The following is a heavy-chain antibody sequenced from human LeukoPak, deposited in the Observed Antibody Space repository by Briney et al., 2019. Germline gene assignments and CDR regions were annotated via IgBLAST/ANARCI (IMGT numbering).Heavy chain of an antibody. V-gene: IGHV6-1*01. CDR3: ASAAIIAAAGSFDY. J-gene: IGHJ4*02. CDR1: VDSVSSNSAA. D-gene: IGHD6-13*01. CDR2: TYYRSQWYN. Sequence: SQTLSRTCAISVDSVSSNSAAWNWIRQSPARGLEWLGRTYYRSQWYNDSALSVKSRITINPDTSKNQSSLQLNSVAPEDTAVYCCASAAIIAAAGSFDYWGQGTLVTVPS.